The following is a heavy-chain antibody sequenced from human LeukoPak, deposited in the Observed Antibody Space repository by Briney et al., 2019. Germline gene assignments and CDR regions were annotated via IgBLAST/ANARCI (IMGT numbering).Heavy chain of an antibody. CDR3: TRVYILYYFDY. Sequence: PGGSLRLSCTASGYTFGDYAVSWVRQAPGKGLEWVGFIRSKAYGGTTEYAASVKGRFTISRDDSKSIAYLQMNSLKTEDTAVYYCTRVYILYYFDYWGQGTLVTVSS. J-gene: IGHJ4*02. CDR2: IRSKAYGGTT. CDR1: GYTFGDYA. D-gene: IGHD3-3*02. V-gene: IGHV3-49*04.